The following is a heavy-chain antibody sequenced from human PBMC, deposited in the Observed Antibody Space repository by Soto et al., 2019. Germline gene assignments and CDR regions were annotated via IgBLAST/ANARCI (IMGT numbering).Heavy chain of an antibody. V-gene: IGHV3-23*01. CDR1: GFTFSSYA. J-gene: IGHJ4*02. D-gene: IGHD1-26*01. CDR2: ISGSGGST. Sequence: EVQLLESGGGLVQPGRSLRLSCAASGFTFSSYAMRWVRQAPGKGLEWVSAISGSGGSTYYADSVKGRFTISRDNSKNTMNLQMDSLRAEDAAVYYCARRGSGSHSDYWGQGTLVTVSS. CDR3: ARRGSGSHSDY.